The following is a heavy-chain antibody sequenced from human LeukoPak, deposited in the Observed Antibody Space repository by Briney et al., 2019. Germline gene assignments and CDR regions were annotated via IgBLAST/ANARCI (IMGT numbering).Heavy chain of an antibody. V-gene: IGHV4-59*12. Sequence: SETLSLTCTVSGGSISSYYWSWIRQPPGKGLEWIGYIYYSGTTNYNPSLKSRVTISVDTSKNQFSLKLSSVTAADTAVYYCARAREAVAGTLIYYYYGMDVWGQGTTVTVSS. CDR1: GGSISSYY. D-gene: IGHD6-19*01. CDR2: IYYSGTT. J-gene: IGHJ6*02. CDR3: ARAREAVAGTLIYYYYGMDV.